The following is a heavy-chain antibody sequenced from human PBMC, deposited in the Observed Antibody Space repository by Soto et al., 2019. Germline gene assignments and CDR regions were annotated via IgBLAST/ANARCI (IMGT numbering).Heavy chain of an antibody. CDR2: ISAYNGNT. D-gene: IGHD3-3*01. J-gene: IGHJ4*02. CDR1: GYTFTSYG. Sequence: ASVKVSCKASGYTFTSYGISWVRQAPGQGLEWMGWISAYNGNTNYAQKLQGRVTMTTDTSTSTAYMELRSLRSDDTAVYYCARGEFFDFWSGSQDYWGQGTLVTVSS. CDR3: ARGEFFDFWSGSQDY. V-gene: IGHV1-18*01.